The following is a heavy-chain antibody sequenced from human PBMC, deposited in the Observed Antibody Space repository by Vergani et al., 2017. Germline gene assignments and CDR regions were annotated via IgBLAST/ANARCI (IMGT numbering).Heavy chain of an antibody. CDR1: GGTFSSYA. CDR2: TIPMLGAT. CDR3: ARQASYYYDRSGHYYEGWFDP. Sequence: QVQLVQSGAEVKKPGSSVKVSCKASGGTFSSYAISWVRQAPGQGLEWMGRTIPMLGATNYAQKFQGRVTITADESTSTAYMGLSSLRSEDTAVYYCARQASYYYDRSGHYYEGWFDPWGQGTLVTVSS. D-gene: IGHD3-22*01. J-gene: IGHJ5*02. V-gene: IGHV1-69*13.